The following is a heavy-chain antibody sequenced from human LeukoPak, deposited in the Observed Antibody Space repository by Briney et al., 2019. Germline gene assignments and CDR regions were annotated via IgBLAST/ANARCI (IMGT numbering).Heavy chain of an antibody. J-gene: IGHJ6*03. V-gene: IGHV4-61*02. D-gene: IGHD3-22*01. CDR2: IYTSGST. CDR1: GGSISSGSYY. CDR3: ARGSTYDSSGYYAEYYYYYMDV. Sequence: SETLSLTCTVSGGSISSGSYYWSWIRQPAGKGLEWIGRIYTSGSTNYNPSLKSRVTISVDTSKNQFSLKLSSVTAADTAVYYCARGSTYDSSGYYAEYYYYYMDVWGKGTTVTVSS.